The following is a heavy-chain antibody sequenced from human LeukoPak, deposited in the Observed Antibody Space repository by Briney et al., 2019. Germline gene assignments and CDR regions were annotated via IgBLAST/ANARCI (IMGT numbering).Heavy chain of an antibody. CDR2: ISTSGTTI. V-gene: IGHV3-48*03. J-gene: IGHJ4*02. CDR3: ASMGAVAVNY. CDR1: GFTVSSYE. Sequence: PGGSLRLSCAASGFTVSSYEMNWGRQSPGKGLEWVSYISTSGTTIYYADSVKGRFTISRDNAKNSLYLQMNSLGAEDTAVYYCASMGAVAVNYWGQGNLVTVSS. D-gene: IGHD6-19*01.